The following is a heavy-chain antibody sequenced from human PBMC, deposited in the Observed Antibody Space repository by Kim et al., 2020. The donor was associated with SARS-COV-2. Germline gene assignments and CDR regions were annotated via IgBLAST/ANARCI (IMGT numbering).Heavy chain of an antibody. D-gene: IGHD3-22*01. CDR3: ARDTYYYDSSDLITIWWFDP. Sequence: SETLSLTCTVSGGSISSYYWSWIRQPAGKGLEWIGRIYTSGSTNYNPSLKSRVTMSVDTSKNQFSLKLSPVTAADTAVYYCARDTYYYDSSDLITIWWFDPWGQGTLVTVSS. CDR1: GGSISSYY. CDR2: IYTSGST. V-gene: IGHV4-4*07. J-gene: IGHJ5*02.